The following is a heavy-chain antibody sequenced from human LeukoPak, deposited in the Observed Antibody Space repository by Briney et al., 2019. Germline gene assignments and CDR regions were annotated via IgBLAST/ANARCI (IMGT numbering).Heavy chain of an antibody. J-gene: IGHJ4*02. CDR3: AREQGQVPGPLVVAGTYYFDY. CDR1: GYTFTSNH. CDR2: INPSGRST. Sequence: GASVKVSCKASGYTFTSNHIHWVRQAPGQGLEWMGIINPSGRSTNYAHKFQGRVTMTSDTSTSTVYMELSGLRSEDTAMYYCAREQGQVPGPLVVAGTYYFDYWGQGTLATVSS. V-gene: IGHV1-46*01. D-gene: IGHD2-15*01.